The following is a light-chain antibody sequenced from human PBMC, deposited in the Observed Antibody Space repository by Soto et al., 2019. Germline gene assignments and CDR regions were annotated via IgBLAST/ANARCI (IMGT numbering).Light chain of an antibody. Sequence: QSAVTQPASVSGSPGQSITISCTGTSSDVGGYNYVSWYQQHPGKAPKLMIYDVSNRPSGVSNRFSGSKSGNTASLTISGLQAEDGADYYCSSYTSRSTLVFGTGTK. J-gene: IGLJ1*01. CDR3: SSYTSRSTLV. V-gene: IGLV2-14*01. CDR1: SSDVGGYNY. CDR2: DVS.